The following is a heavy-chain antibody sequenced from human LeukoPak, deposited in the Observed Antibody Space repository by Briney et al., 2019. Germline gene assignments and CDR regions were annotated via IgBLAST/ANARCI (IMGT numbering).Heavy chain of an antibody. Sequence: ASVKVSCKASGYTFTGYYMHWVRQAPGQGLEWMGWISAYNGNTNYAQKLQGRVTMTTDTSTSTAYMELRSLRSDDTAVYYCARVPRSHIAVAGTNWFDPWGQGTLVTVSS. CDR3: ARVPRSHIAVAGTNWFDP. V-gene: IGHV1-18*04. CDR1: GYTFTGYY. D-gene: IGHD6-19*01. J-gene: IGHJ5*02. CDR2: ISAYNGNT.